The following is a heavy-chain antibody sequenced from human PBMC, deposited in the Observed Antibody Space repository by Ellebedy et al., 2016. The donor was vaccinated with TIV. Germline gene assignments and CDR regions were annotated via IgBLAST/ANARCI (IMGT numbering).Heavy chain of an antibody. CDR2: IYYSGST. CDR3: ARGSGRGHYFDY. Sequence: SETLSLTCTVSGGFISSGGYYWSWIRQHPGKGLEWIGYIYYSGSTYYNPSLKSRVTISVDTSKNQFSLKLSSVTAADTAVYYCARGSGRGHYFDYWGQGTLVTVSS. D-gene: IGHD6-25*01. V-gene: IGHV4-31*03. J-gene: IGHJ4*02. CDR1: GGFISSGGYY.